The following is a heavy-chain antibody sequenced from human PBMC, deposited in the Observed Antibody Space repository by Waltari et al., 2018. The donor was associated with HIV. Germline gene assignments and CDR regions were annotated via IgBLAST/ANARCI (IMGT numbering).Heavy chain of an antibody. CDR2: ISSSSSTI. J-gene: IGHJ4*02. Sequence: EVQLVESGGGLVQPGGSLRLSCAASGFTFSSYSMNWVRQAPGKGLEWVSYISSSSSTIYYADSVKGRFTISRDNAKNSLYLQMNSLRAEDTAVYYCAREPPGSYTPFDYWGQGTLVTVSS. CDR3: AREPPGSYTPFDY. V-gene: IGHV3-48*04. CDR1: GFTFSSYS. D-gene: IGHD3-10*01.